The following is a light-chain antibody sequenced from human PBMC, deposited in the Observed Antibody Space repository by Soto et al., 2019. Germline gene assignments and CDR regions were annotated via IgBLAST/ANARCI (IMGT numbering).Light chain of an antibody. V-gene: IGKV2-28*01. J-gene: IGKJ3*01. CDR1: QSLLYSNGYNY. CDR3: RQALQTPFT. Sequence: DVVMTQSPLSLPVTPGEPASISCRSSQSLLYSNGYNYLDWYVQKPGQSPQLLIYLGSYRASGVPDRLSGSGSGTDFTLEISRVEAEDVGVYYCRQALQTPFTFGPGTKVDIK. CDR2: LGS.